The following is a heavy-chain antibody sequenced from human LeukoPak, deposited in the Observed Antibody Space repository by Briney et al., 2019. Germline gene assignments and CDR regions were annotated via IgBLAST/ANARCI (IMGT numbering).Heavy chain of an antibody. Sequence: PSETLSLTCAVYGGSFSGYYWSWIRQPPGKGLEWIGEINHSGSTNYNPSLKSRVTISVDTSKNQFSLKLSSVTAADTAVYYCARREGDAFDIWGQGTMVTVSS. CDR1: GGSFSGYY. CDR2: INHSGST. D-gene: IGHD1-26*01. CDR3: ARREGDAFDI. V-gene: IGHV4-34*01. J-gene: IGHJ3*02.